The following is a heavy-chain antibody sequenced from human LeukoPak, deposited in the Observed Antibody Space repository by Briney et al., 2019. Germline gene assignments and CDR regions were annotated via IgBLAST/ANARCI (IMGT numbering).Heavy chain of an antibody. CDR3: AKEKDYYGSGSYLPK. V-gene: IGHV3-23*01. CDR2: ISGSGGST. D-gene: IGHD3-10*01. CDR1: GFTFSSCA. J-gene: IGHJ4*02. Sequence: PGGSLRLSCAASGFTFSSCAMSWVRQAPGKGLEWVSAISGSGGSTYYADSVKGRFTISRDNSKNTLYLQMNSLRAEDTAVYYCAKEKDYYGSGSYLPKWGQGTLVTVSS.